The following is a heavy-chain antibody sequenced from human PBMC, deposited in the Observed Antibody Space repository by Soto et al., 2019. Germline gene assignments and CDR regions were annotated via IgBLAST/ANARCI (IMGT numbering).Heavy chain of an antibody. CDR3: AKDWGPYDYIWGTKVHDAFDI. CDR2: ISGSGGST. J-gene: IGHJ3*02. CDR1: GFTFSSYA. Sequence: GGSLRLSCAASGFTFSSYAMSWVRQAPGKGLEWVSAISGSGGSTYYADSVKGRFTISRDNSKNTLYLQMNSLRAEDTAVYYCAKDWGPYDYIWGTKVHDAFDIWGQGTMVTVSS. V-gene: IGHV3-23*01. D-gene: IGHD3-16*01.